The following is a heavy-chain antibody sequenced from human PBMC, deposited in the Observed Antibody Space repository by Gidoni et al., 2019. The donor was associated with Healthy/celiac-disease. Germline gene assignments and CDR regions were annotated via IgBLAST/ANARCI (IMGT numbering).Heavy chain of an antibody. CDR1: GSTFSSYA. V-gene: IGHV1-69*01. D-gene: IGHD4-17*01. J-gene: IGHJ2*01. Sequence: QVQLVQSGAEVKKPGSSVKVSCKASGSTFSSYAISWVRQAPGQGLEWMGGIIPICGTANYAQKFQGRVTITADESTSTAYMELSSLRSEDTAVYYCARENYGDYGGDWYFDLWGRGTLVTVSS. CDR2: IIPICGTA. CDR3: ARENYGDYGGDWYFDL.